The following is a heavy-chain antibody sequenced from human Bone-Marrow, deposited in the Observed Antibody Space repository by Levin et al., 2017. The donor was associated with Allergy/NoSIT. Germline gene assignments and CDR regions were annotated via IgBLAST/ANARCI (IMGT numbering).Heavy chain of an antibody. CDR3: AREIGSSGYGRTGYFDD. V-gene: IGHV1-69*06. D-gene: IGHD3-22*01. CDR1: GGTFRTYT. J-gene: IGHJ4*02. CDR2: IIPYFDTS. Sequence: KISCKASGGTFRTYTITWVRQAPGQGLEWMGGIIPYFDTSNSAQKFQDRVKLTADKSTGTAYMELSSLRSDDTAVYYCAREIGSSGYGRTGYFDDWGQGTMVTVSS.